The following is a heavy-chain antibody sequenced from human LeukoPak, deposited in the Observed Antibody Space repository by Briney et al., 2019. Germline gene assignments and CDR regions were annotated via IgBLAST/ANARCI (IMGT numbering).Heavy chain of an antibody. Sequence: GGSLRLSCATSGFPFSSSGMSWVRQAPGKGLEWVSAISGGGDSTFYADSVKGRFTISRDNSKNTLYLQMGSLRAEDMAVYYCARWEDWAAFDIWGQGTMVTVSS. CDR2: ISGGGDST. CDR3: ARWEDWAAFDI. CDR1: GFPFSSSG. V-gene: IGHV3-23*01. D-gene: IGHD1-26*01. J-gene: IGHJ3*02.